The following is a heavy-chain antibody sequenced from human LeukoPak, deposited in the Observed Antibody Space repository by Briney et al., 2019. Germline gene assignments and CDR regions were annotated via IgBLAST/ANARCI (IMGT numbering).Heavy chain of an antibody. CDR3: AKDISWALTYYFDY. V-gene: IGHV3-30*18. CDR1: GFAFRTYG. Sequence: PGGSLRLSCAASGFAFRTYGMHWVRQAPGKGLEWVAGISYDEKNKFYSESVKGRFTISRDNSKNTLYLQMNSLRAEDTAVYYCAKDISWALTYYFDYWGQGTLVTVSS. J-gene: IGHJ4*02. CDR2: ISYDEKNK.